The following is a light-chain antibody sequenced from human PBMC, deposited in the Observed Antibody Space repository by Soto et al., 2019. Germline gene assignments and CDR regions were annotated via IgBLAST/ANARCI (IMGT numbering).Light chain of an antibody. CDR1: QSVSSN. V-gene: IGKV3-15*01. Sequence: EIVMTQSPATLSVSPGERATLSCRASQSVSSNLAWYQQKPGQAPRLLIYGAYTRATGIPARFSGSGSGTEFTLTISSLQSEDFAVYYCQQYYNWLIFTFGPGTKVDIK. J-gene: IGKJ3*01. CDR2: GAY. CDR3: QQYYNWLIFT.